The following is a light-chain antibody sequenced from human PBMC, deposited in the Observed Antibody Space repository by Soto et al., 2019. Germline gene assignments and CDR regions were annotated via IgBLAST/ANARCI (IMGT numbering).Light chain of an antibody. J-gene: IGLJ1*01. CDR1: SSDVGGYNY. V-gene: IGLV2-14*01. CDR2: EIS. Sequence: QSALTQPASVSGSPGQSITISCTGASSDVGGYNYVSWYQQHPGKAPKLMIYEISNRPSGVSNRFSGSKSGNTASLTISGLKAEEEANYSCSSYTTSTTLVVFGTGTQLTVL. CDR3: SSYTTSTTLVV.